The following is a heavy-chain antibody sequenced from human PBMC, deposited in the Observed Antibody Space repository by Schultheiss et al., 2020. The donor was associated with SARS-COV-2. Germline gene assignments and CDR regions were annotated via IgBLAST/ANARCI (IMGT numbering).Heavy chain of an antibody. D-gene: IGHD5-12*01. CDR3: ARVTGYGSYDAFDF. CDR2: IWYDGSNK. V-gene: IGHV3-33*07. CDR1: GFTFSTYA. Sequence: GGSLRLSCAASGFTFSTYAIYWVRQAPGTGLEWVAVIWYDGSNKYYADSVKGRFTISRDNSKNTLYLQMNSLRAEDTALYYCARVTGYGSYDAFDFWGQGTTVTVSS. J-gene: IGHJ3*01.